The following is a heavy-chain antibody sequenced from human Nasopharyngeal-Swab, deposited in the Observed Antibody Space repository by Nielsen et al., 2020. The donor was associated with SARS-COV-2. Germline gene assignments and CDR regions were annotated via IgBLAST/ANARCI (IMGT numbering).Heavy chain of an antibody. V-gene: IGHV3-30*03. J-gene: IGHJ4*02. CDR1: GFTFSSYG. CDR3: ARDKERAGYSSGWYGL. Sequence: GGSLRLSCAASGFTFSSYGMHWVRQAPGKGLEWVAVISYDGSNKYYADSVKGRFTISRDNSKNTLYLQVNSLRAEDTAVYYCARDKERAGYSSGWYGLGGQGTLVTVSS. CDR2: ISYDGSNK. D-gene: IGHD6-19*01.